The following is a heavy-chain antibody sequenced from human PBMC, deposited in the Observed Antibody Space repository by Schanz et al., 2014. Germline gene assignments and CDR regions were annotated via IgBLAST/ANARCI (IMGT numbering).Heavy chain of an antibody. V-gene: IGHV3-30*02. CDR3: ARVRTIYGSGAMGY. D-gene: IGHD3-10*01. J-gene: IGHJ4*02. CDR2: IRYDGINK. Sequence: QVRLVESGGGVVQPGGSLRLSCAASGFTFSTTGMHWVRQAPGNGLVWVTYIRYDGINKYYADSVKGRFTVSRDNAKRTLFLQMDSLRPEDTAIYYCARVRTIYGSGAMGYWGQGTLVTVSS. CDR1: GFTFSTTG.